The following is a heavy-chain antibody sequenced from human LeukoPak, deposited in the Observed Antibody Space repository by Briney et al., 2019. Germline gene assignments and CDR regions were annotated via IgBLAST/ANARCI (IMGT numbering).Heavy chain of an antibody. CDR3: ARDDCSSISCYHNWFDP. J-gene: IGHJ5*02. CDR1: GFTFSSYW. CDR2: XXXXGSEK. D-gene: IGHD2-2*01. Sequence: GGSLRLSCAASGFTFSSYWMSWVRQAPGKGXXXXXXXXXXGSEKYYVDSVKGRFTISRDNAKNSLYLQMNSLRAEDTAVYYCARDDCSSISCYHNWFDPWGQGTLVTVSS. V-gene: IGHV3-7*01.